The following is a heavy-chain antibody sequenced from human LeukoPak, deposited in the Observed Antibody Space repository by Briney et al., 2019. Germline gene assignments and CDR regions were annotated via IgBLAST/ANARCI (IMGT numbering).Heavy chain of an antibody. J-gene: IGHJ4*02. CDR2: IGGSGGIT. CDR1: GFTFSGFA. D-gene: IGHD6-13*01. Sequence: GGSLRLSCAASGFTFSGFAMSWIRQAPGKGLEWVSVIGGSGGITYYEDSVKGRFTISRDNSKNTLYLQMNSLRADDTAIYYCAKDAAAAGSAYYFEYWGQGTLVTVSS. V-gene: IGHV3-23*01. CDR3: AKDAAAAGSAYYFEY.